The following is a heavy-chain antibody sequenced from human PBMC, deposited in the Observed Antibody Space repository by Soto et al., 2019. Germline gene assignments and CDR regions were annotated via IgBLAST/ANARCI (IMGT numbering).Heavy chain of an antibody. Sequence: GGSLRLSCAASGFTFSSYAMHWVRQAPGKGLEWVAVISYDGSNKYYADSVKGRFTISRDNSKNTLYLQMNSLRAEDTAVYYCASGELWFGELLYPFDYWGQGTLVTVSS. J-gene: IGHJ4*02. D-gene: IGHD3-10*01. CDR3: ASGELWFGELLYPFDY. CDR1: GFTFSSYA. CDR2: ISYDGSNK. V-gene: IGHV3-30-3*01.